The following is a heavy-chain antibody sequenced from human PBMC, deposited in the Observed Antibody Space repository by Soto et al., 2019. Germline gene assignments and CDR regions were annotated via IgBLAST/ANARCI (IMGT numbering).Heavy chain of an antibody. CDR1: GGTFSSYA. Sequence: SVKVSCXASGGTFSSYAISWVRQAPGQGLEWMGGIIPIFGTANYAQKFQGRVTITADESTSTAYMELSSLRSEDTAVYYCARGGDVVVVVAATGWFDPWGQGTLVTVSS. D-gene: IGHD2-15*01. V-gene: IGHV1-69*13. CDR3: ARGGDVVVVVAATGWFDP. CDR2: IIPIFGTA. J-gene: IGHJ5*02.